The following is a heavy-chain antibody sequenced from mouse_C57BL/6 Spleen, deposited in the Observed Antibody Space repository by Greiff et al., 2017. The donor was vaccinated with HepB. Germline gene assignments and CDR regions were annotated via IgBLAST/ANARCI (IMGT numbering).Heavy chain of an antibody. D-gene: IGHD1-1*01. CDR1: GYAFSSSW. V-gene: IGHV1-82*01. J-gene: IGHJ2*01. CDR3: ARDYLWYFDY. Sequence: QVQLQQSGPELVKPGASVKISCKASGYAFSSSWMNWVKQRTGKGLEWIGRIYPGDGDTNYNGKLQCKATLTADKSSSTAYMQLSSLTSEDSAVYFCARDYLWYFDYWGQGTTLTVAS. CDR2: IYPGDGDT.